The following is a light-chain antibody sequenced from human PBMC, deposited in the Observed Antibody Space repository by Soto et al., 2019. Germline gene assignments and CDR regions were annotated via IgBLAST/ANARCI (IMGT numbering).Light chain of an antibody. J-gene: IGLJ2*01. CDR3: SSYTSSSTLYVV. Sequence: QSVLTQPASVSGSPGQSITISCTGTSSDVGGYNYVSWYQQHPGKAPKLMIYEVSNRPSGVSNRFSGSKSGNTASLTISGLHAEDEADYYCSSYTSSSTLYVVFGGGTQLTVL. CDR1: SSDVGGYNY. CDR2: EVS. V-gene: IGLV2-14*01.